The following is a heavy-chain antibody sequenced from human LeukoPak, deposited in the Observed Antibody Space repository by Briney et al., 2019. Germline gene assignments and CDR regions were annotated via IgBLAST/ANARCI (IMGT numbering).Heavy chain of an antibody. V-gene: IGHV1-24*01. CDR3: ATSSGSYYSLNAFDI. J-gene: IGHJ3*02. D-gene: IGHD1-26*01. Sequence: ASVKVSCKVSGYTLTELSMHWVRQAPGKGLEWMGGFDPEDGETIYAQKFQGRVTMTEDTSTDTAYMELSSLRSEDTAVYYCATSSGSYYSLNAFDIRGQGTMVTVSS. CDR2: FDPEDGET. CDR1: GYTLTELS.